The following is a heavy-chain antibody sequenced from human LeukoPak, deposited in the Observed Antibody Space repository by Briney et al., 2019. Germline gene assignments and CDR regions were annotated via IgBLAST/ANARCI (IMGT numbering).Heavy chain of an antibody. V-gene: IGHV1-46*01. CDR3: ARAYSSSWYRNHDAFDI. J-gene: IGHJ3*02. D-gene: IGHD6-13*01. CDR1: GYTFTSYY. CDR2: INPSGGST. Sequence: ASVKVSCKASGYTFTSYYMHWVRQAPGQGLEWMGIINPSGGSTSYAQKFQGRVTMTRDTSTSTVYMELSSLRAEDTALYHCARAYSSSWYRNHDAFDIWGQGTMVTVSS.